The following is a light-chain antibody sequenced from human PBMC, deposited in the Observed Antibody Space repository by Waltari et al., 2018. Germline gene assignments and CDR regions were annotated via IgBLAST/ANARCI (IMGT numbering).Light chain of an antibody. CDR3: QQYYSNPPL. J-gene: IGKJ1*01. CDR2: WAP. V-gene: IGKV4-1*01. Sequence: DIVLTQSPASLAVSLGERATITCKSSQTVLKRSNNRNYLAWFQHKSGQPPKLLISWAPTRDSGVPDRFTGSGSGTDFTLVISSLQAEDVAVYYCQQYYSNPPLFGQGTRVEI. CDR1: QTVLKRSNNRNY.